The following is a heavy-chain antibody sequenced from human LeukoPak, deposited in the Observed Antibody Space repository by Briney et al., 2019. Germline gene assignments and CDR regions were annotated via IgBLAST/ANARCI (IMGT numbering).Heavy chain of an antibody. V-gene: IGHV3-21*01. J-gene: IGHJ4*02. D-gene: IGHD6-19*01. CDR3: ARAGYSSGVYYFDY. Sequence: PGGSLRLSCAASRFTFSSYSMNWVRPAPGKGLEWVSSISSSSSYIYYADAVKGRFTISRDNAKNSLYLQMNRLRAEDTAVYYCARAGYSSGVYYFDYWGQGTLVTVSS. CDR2: ISSSSSYI. CDR1: RFTFSSYS.